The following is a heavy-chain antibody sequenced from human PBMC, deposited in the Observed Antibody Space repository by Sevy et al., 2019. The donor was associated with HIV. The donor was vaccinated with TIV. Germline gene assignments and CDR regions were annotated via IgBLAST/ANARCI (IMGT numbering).Heavy chain of an antibody. J-gene: IGHJ4*02. Sequence: SETLSLTCAVYGGSFSGYYWSWIRQPPGKGLEWIGEINHSGSTNYNPSLKSRVTISVDTSKNQFSLKLSSVTAADTAVYYCARESYYYDSSGIDYWGQRTLVTVSS. V-gene: IGHV4-34*01. D-gene: IGHD3-22*01. CDR1: GGSFSGYY. CDR3: ARESYYYDSSGIDY. CDR2: INHSGST.